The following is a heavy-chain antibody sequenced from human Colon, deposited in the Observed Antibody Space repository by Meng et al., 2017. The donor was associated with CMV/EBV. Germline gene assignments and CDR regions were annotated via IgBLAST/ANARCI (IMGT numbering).Heavy chain of an antibody. CDR1: EFTFSHYA. CDR2: ISGSGETT. Sequence: GESLKISCAASEFTFSHYAMSWVRQAPGKGLEWVSAISGSGETTYYADSVKGRFTISRDNSKTTLYLQMNNLRAEDTAAYYCAKDRGYSYGNGFDHYYGLDVWGQGTTVTVSS. J-gene: IGHJ6*02. CDR3: AKDRGYSYGNGFDHYYGLDV. D-gene: IGHD5-18*01. V-gene: IGHV3-23*01.